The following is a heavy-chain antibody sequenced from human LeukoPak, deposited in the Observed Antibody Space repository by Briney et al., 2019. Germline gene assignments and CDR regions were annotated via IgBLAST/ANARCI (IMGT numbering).Heavy chain of an antibody. J-gene: IGHJ4*02. Sequence: SETLSLTCAVSGGSISSGGYSWGWIRQPPGKGLEWIGSIYYSGSTYYNPSLKSRVTISVDTSKNQFSLKLSSVTAADTAVYYCASYYDYVWGSYRPRPLFDYWGQGTLVTVSS. D-gene: IGHD3-16*02. CDR3: ASYYDYVWGSYRPRPLFDY. CDR2: IYYSGST. V-gene: IGHV4-39*07. CDR1: GGSISSGGYS.